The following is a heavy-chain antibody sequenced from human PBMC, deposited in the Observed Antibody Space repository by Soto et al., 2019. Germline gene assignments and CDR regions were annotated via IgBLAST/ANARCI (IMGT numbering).Heavy chain of an antibody. J-gene: IGHJ4*02. V-gene: IGHV1-69*02. CDR1: GGTFSSYT. CDR3: ASTFMITFGGVTD. D-gene: IGHD3-16*01. Sequence: ASVKVSCKASGGTFSSYTISWVRQAPGQGLEWMGRIIPILGIANYAQKFQGRVTITADKSTSTAYMELSSLRSEDTAVYYCASTFMITFGGVTDWGQGTLVTVSS. CDR2: IIPILGIA.